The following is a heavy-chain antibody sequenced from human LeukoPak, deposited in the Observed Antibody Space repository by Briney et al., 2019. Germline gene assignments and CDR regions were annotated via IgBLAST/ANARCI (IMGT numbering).Heavy chain of an antibody. J-gene: IGHJ6*02. CDR2: PNLEDFET. CDR3: ATGTPAELRGLDV. D-gene: IGHD2-2*01. V-gene: IGHV1-24*01. CDR1: GDTLSELS. Sequence: ASVKVSCKVSGDTLSELSIHWVRQAPGKGLEWMGGPNLEDFETVYAQRFEGRLTVTDDTSTDTAYMELSSLGSEDTAVYYCATGTPAELRGLDVWGQGTTVTVS.